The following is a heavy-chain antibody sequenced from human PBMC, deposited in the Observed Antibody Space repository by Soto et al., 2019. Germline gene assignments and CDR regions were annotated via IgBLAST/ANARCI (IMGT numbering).Heavy chain of an antibody. V-gene: IGHV3-30*18. CDR2: ISNDGGNE. Sequence: ESGGGVVQPGRSLRLACTASGFIFRSYGMHWVRQAPGKGLEWVAFISNDGGNEYYVDSVKGRFTISRDNSRNTLYLQMNSLRADDTALYSCAKATYGYAYVDFWGQGTRVTVSS. D-gene: IGHD2-15*01. J-gene: IGHJ4*02. CDR3: AKATYGYAYVDF. CDR1: GFIFRSYG.